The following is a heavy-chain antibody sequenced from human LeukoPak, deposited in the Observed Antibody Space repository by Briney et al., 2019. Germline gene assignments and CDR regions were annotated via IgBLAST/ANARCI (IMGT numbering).Heavy chain of an antibody. V-gene: IGHV3-53*01. CDR1: GFTVRNNY. J-gene: IGHJ6*02. Sequence: GGSLRLSCAASGFTVRNNYMSWVRQAPGKGLEWVSVIYSGGSTYYADSVKGRFTISRDNSKNTLYLQMNSLRAEDTAVYYCAKELAVARSYYYYGMDVWGQGTTVTVSS. CDR3: AKELAVARSYYYYGMDV. CDR2: IYSGGST. D-gene: IGHD6-19*01.